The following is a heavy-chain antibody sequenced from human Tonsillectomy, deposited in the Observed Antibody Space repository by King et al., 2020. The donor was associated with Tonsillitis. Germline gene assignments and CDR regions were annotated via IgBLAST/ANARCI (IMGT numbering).Heavy chain of an antibody. CDR3: SRPGGVYCSSTTCYDYFDY. CDR2: VNSDGSIT. CDR1: GFTFSNYW. J-gene: IGHJ4*02. V-gene: IGHV3-74*01. Sequence: VQLVESGGGLFQPGGSLRLSCAASGFTFSNYWMHWVRQAPGKGLVWVSRVNSDGSITDYADSVKGRFIISRDNAKNTLYLEMNSLRAEDTAVYYCSRPGGVYCSSTTCYDYFDYWGQGTLVTVSS. D-gene: IGHD2-2*01.